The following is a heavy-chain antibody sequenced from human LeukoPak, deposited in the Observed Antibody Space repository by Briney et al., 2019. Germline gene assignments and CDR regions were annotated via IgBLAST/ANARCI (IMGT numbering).Heavy chain of an antibody. CDR1: GYSISSGYY. J-gene: IGHJ5*02. CDR2: IYHNGNT. V-gene: IGHV4-38-2*01. CDR3: ARAYHSSWYLNWFDP. Sequence: PSETLSLTCAVSGYSISSGYYWGWIRQPPRKGLDWIGSIYHNGNTYYNPSLKSRVTISVDTSKNKFSLKMSSVTAADTAVYYCARAYHSSWYLNWFDPWGQGTLVTVSS. D-gene: IGHD6-13*01.